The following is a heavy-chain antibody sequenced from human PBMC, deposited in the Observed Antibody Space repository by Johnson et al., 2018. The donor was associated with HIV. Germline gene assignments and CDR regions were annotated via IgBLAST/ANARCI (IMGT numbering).Heavy chain of an antibody. V-gene: IGHV3-11*04. CDR3: ARAPYNWNLGLFDAFDV. CDR2: ISGSGFDT. Sequence: QVQLVESGGGLVKPGGSLRLSCAVSNFTFKDFYMSWIRQAPGKGLEWLSSISGSGFDTSYADSVKGRFTISRDNAKNSLFLQMNGLRAEDTAVYYCARAPYNWNLGLFDAFDVWGQGTKVTVSA. CDR1: NFTFKDFY. D-gene: IGHD1-7*01. J-gene: IGHJ3*01.